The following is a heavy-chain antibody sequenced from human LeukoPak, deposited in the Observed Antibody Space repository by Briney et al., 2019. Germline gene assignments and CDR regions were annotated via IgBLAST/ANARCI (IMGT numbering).Heavy chain of an antibody. D-gene: IGHD6-6*01. CDR3: ASGYSSSSIDY. J-gene: IGHJ4*02. V-gene: IGHV4-59*01. CDR2: IYYSGST. Sequence: SETLSLTCTVSGGSISSYYWSWIRQPPGKGPEWIGYIYYSGSTNYNPSLKSRVTISVDTSKNQFSLKLSSVTAADTAVYYCASGYSSSSIDYWGQGTLVTVSS. CDR1: GGSISSYY.